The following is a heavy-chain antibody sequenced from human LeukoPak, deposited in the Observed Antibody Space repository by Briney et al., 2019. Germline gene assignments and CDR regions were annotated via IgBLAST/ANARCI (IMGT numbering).Heavy chain of an antibody. CDR2: INPSGGSA. CDR1: GYTFTSYY. J-gene: IGHJ6*03. D-gene: IGHD3-10*01. CDR3: ARGCITMVRGRYYYYYMDV. Sequence: ASVKVSCKASGYTFTSYYMHWVRQAPGQGLEWMGMINPSGGSATYAQNFQGRVIMTRDTSTSTVYMELSSLRSEDTAVYYCARGCITMVRGRYYYYYMDVWGKGTTVTVSS. V-gene: IGHV1-46*01.